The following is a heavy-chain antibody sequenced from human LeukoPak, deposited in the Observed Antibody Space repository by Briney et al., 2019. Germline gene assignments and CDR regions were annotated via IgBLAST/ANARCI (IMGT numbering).Heavy chain of an antibody. J-gene: IGHJ5*02. V-gene: IGHV4-39*07. D-gene: IGHD3-10*01. CDR2: IYYSGST. CDR1: GGSISSSSYY. Sequence: SETLSLTCTVSGGSISSSSYYWGWIRQPPGKGLEWIGSIYYSGSTYYNPSLKSRVTISVDTSKNQFSLKLSSVTAADTAVYYCARDRVGHVVLKVRGATWFDPWGQGTLVTVSS. CDR3: ARDRVGHVVLKVRGATWFDP.